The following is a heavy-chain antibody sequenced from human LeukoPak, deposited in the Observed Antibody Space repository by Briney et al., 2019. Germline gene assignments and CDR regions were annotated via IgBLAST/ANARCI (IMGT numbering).Heavy chain of an antibody. J-gene: IGHJ4*02. CDR1: GYTFTGYY. D-gene: IGHD5-24*01. CDR2: INPNSGGT. V-gene: IGHV1-2*02. Sequence: ASVKVSCKASGYTFTGYYMHWVRQAPGQGLEWMGWINPNSGGTNYAQKFQGRVTMTRDTAISAVYMELSRLRSDDTAVYYCARDGTGVYNLVQYWGQGTLVTVSS. CDR3: ARDGTGVYNLVQY.